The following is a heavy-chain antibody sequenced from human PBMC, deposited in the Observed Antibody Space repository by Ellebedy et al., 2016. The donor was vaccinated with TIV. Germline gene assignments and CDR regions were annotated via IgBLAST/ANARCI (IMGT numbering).Heavy chain of an antibody. J-gene: IGHJ6*02. V-gene: IGHV4-4*07. CDR2: VYTTGST. D-gene: IGHD3-10*01. CDR3: AREGPLVRGVIQRPYYAMDV. Sequence: SETLSLTCTVSGGSISSYFWSWIRQPAGKGLEWVGRVYTTGSTNYNPSLKSRVTMSVDTSKNQFSLKLSSVTAADTAVYYCAREGPLVRGVIQRPYYAMDVWGPGTTVTVSS. CDR1: GGSISSYF.